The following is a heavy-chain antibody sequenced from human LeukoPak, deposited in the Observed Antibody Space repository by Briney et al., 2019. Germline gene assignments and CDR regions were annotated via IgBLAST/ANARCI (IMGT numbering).Heavy chain of an antibody. CDR1: GFTFSSYS. V-gene: IGHV3-30*02. CDR3: AKVVGATTFYYMDV. J-gene: IGHJ6*03. D-gene: IGHD1-26*01. CDR2: IRYDGSNK. Sequence: QSGGSLRLSCAASGFTFSSYSMHWVRQTPGKGLEWVAFIRYDGSNKYYADSVKGRFTISRDNSKNTLYLQMNSLRAEDTAVYYCAKVVGATTFYYMDVWGKGTTVTVSS.